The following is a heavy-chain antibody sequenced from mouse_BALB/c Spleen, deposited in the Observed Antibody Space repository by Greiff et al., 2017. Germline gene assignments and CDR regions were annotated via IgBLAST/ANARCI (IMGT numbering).Heavy chain of an antibody. CDR1: GFSLTSYD. CDR3: VRARVMDY. CDR2: IWTGGGT. V-gene: IGHV2-9-2*01. J-gene: IGHJ4*01. Sequence: VKLMESGPGLVAPSQSLSITCTVSGFSLTSYDISWIRQPPGKGLEWLGVIWTGGGTNYNSAFMSRLSISKDNSKSQVFLKMNSLQTDDTAIYYCVRARVMDYWGQGTSVTVSS.